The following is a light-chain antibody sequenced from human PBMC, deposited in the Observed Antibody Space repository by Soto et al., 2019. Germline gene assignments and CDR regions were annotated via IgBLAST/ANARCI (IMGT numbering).Light chain of an antibody. J-gene: IGLJ1*01. CDR3: ALFMGNGISV. CDR1: SSDVGGYNY. V-gene: IGLV2-8*01. Sequence: QSALTQPPSASGSPGQSVTISCTGTSSDVGGYNYVSWYQQHPGKAPKVMIYEVSERPSGVPDRFSGSILGNKAALTITGAQADDESDYYCALFMGNGISVFGTGTKVTVL. CDR2: EVS.